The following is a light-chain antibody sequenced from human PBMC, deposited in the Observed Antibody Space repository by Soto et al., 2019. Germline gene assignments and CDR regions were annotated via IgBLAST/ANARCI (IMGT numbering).Light chain of an antibody. J-gene: IGKJ1*01. CDR3: QQYGSSPWT. Sequence: EIVLTQSPGTLSLSPGERATLSCRASQSVSSSYLAWYQQKPGQAPRLLMYDASTRAAGIPDRFSGSGSGTDFTLTISRLEPEDFAVYYCQQYGSSPWTFGQGTQVEIK. CDR2: DAS. CDR1: QSVSSSY. V-gene: IGKV3-20*01.